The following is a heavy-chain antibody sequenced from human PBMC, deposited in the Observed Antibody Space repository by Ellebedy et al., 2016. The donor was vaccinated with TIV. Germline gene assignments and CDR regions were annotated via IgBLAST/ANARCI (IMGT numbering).Heavy chain of an antibody. CDR1: GFTFSTYS. J-gene: IGHJ4*02. CDR2: ICSSSSTI. Sequence: PGGSLRLSCVASGFTFSTYSMNWVRQAPGKGLEWVSYICSSSSTIYYADSVKGRFTISRDNSKNTLYLQMNSLRAEDTAVYYCARTFNSAYDYWGQGTLITVSS. CDR3: ARTFNSAYDY. D-gene: IGHD2/OR15-2a*01. V-gene: IGHV3-48*01.